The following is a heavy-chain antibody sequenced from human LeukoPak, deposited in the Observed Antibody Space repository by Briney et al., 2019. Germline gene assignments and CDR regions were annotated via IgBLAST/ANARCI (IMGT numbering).Heavy chain of an antibody. J-gene: IGHJ4*02. Sequence: PSETLSLTCIVSGGSISSYYWSWIRQPPGKGLECMGYIYYSGSTNSNPSLKSRVTISVDTSKNQFSLKLSSVTAADTAIYYCAAMTTVTMYSYFFDSWGQGTLLTVSS. CDR1: GGSISSYY. V-gene: IGHV4-59*01. D-gene: IGHD4-17*01. CDR3: AAMTTVTMYSYFFDS. CDR2: IYYSGST.